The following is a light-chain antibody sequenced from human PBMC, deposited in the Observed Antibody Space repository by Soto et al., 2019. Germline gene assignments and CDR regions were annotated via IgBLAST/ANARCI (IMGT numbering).Light chain of an antibody. J-gene: IGKJ1*01. CDR2: GAS. CDR1: QSVGRT. V-gene: IGKV3-11*01. CDR3: QQRSNWPPWT. Sequence: EIVLTQSPATLSLSPGERATLSCRASQSVGRTLAWFQQKPGQAPRLLIHGASNRATGIPDRFSGSGSGTDFTLTISSLEPEDFAVYYCQQRSNWPPWTFGQGTKVDI.